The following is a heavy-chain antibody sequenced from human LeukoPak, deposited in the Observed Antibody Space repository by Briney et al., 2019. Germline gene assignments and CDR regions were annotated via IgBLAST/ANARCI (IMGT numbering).Heavy chain of an antibody. D-gene: IGHD3-10*02. CDR2: ISSSGSTI. J-gene: IGHJ6*04. CDR3: AELGITMIGGV. Sequence: GGSLRLSCAASGFTFSGSAIHWVRQAPGKGLEWVSYISSSGSTIYYADSVKGRFTISRDNAKNSLYLQMNSLRAEDTAVYYCAELGITMIGGVWGKGTTVTISS. V-gene: IGHV3-48*03. CDR1: GFTFSGSA.